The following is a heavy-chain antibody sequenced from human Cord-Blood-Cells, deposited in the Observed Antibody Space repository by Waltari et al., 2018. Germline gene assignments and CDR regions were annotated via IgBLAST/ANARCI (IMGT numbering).Heavy chain of an antibody. CDR3: ARIAAAGTDFDY. V-gene: IGHV1-69*01. D-gene: IGHD6-13*01. Sequence: QVQLVQSGAGGKKPGSSVKVSCKDSGGTLSSHASRWVRQAPGQGLEWMGGIIPIFGTANYAQKFQGRVTITADESTSTAYMELSSLRSEDTAVYYCARIAAAGTDFDYWGQGTLVTVSS. CDR1: GGTLSSHA. CDR2: IIPIFGTA. J-gene: IGHJ4*02.